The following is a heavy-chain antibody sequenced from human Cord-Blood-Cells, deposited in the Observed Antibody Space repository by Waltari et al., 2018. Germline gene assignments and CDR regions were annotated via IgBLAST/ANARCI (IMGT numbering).Heavy chain of an antibody. CDR3: ARLDGDRDY. CDR2: IYYSGST. Sequence: QLQLQESGPGLVKPSETLSLTCTVPGGSISSSSSYWGWIRQPPGKGLEWIGSIYYSGSTYYNPSLKSRVTISVDTSKNQFSLKLSSVTAADTAVYYCARLDGDRDYWGQGTLVTVSS. CDR1: GGSISSSSSY. J-gene: IGHJ4*02. V-gene: IGHV4-39*07. D-gene: IGHD7-27*01.